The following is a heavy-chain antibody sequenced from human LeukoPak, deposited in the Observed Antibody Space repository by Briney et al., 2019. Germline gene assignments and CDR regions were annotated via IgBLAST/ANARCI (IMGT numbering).Heavy chain of an antibody. Sequence: GGSLRLSCAASGFTFSNAWMSWVRQAPGKGLEWVAVISYDGSNKYYADSVKGRFTISRDNSKNTLYLQMNSLRAEDTAVYYCARSGSGWFYGMDVWGQGTTVTVSS. J-gene: IGHJ6*02. CDR3: ARSGSGWFYGMDV. D-gene: IGHD6-19*01. CDR1: GFTFSNAW. CDR2: ISYDGSNK. V-gene: IGHV3-30-3*01.